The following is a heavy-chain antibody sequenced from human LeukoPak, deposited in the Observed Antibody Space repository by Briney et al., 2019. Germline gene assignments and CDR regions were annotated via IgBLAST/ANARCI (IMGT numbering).Heavy chain of an antibody. CDR1: GFIFNNYG. CDR2: ITSVGVT. CDR3: TRSGYRHPYHFDS. J-gene: IGHJ4*02. Sequence: GGSLRLSCAASGFIFNNYGMNWVRQAPEKGLEWVSGITSVGVTFYASFVKGRFTISRDNSKNTLALQMNSLRVEDTAIYYCTRSGYRHPYHFDSWGQGTLVTVSS. V-gene: IGHV3-23*01. D-gene: IGHD3-22*01.